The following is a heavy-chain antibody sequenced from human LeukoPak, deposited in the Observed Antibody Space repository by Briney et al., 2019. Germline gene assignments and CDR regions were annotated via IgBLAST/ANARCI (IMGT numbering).Heavy chain of an antibody. CDR1: GGSISSGDYY. D-gene: IGHD4-17*01. V-gene: IGHV4-61*08. Sequence: SETLSLTCTVSGGSISSGDYYWSWIRQPPGKGLEWIGYIYYSGSTNYNPSLKSRVTMSVDTSKNQFSLKLSSVTAADTAVYYCARDPSSYDHGDYVGYGMDVWGQGTTVTVSS. J-gene: IGHJ6*02. CDR2: IYYSGST. CDR3: ARDPSSYDHGDYVGYGMDV.